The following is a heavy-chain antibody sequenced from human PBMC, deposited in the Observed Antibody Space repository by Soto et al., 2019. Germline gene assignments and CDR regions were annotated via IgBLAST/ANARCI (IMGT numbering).Heavy chain of an antibody. CDR1: GYTFTTYA. CDR3: ARDRLHTSSSITFDY. Sequence: ASVKVSCKASGYTFTTYAISWVRQAPGQGLEWMGWLRTYDGHTDYAHNLQGRVTMTTDTSTNTAYMELRSLRSDDTAVYYCARDRLHTSSSITFDYWGQGALVTVSS. J-gene: IGHJ4*02. CDR2: LRTYDGHT. D-gene: IGHD6-6*01. V-gene: IGHV1-18*01.